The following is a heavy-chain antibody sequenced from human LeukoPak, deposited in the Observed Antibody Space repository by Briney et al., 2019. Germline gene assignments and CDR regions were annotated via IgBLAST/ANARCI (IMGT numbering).Heavy chain of an antibody. CDR2: IIPIFGTA. Sequence: SVKVSCKASGGTFSSYAISWVRQAPGQGPEWMGGIIPIFGTANYAQKFQGRVTITADESTSTAYMELSSLRSEDTAVYYCARDGRSWSGYFHQPYYYYYMDVWGKGTTVTVSS. D-gene: IGHD3-3*01. CDR1: GGTFSSYA. V-gene: IGHV1-69*01. CDR3: ARDGRSWSGYFHQPYYYYYMDV. J-gene: IGHJ6*03.